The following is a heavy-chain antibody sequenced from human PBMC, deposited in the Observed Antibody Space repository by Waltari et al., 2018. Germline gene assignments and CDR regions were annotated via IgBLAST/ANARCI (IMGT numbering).Heavy chain of an antibody. CDR2: TYYKSKGYN. V-gene: IGHV6-1*01. Sequence: QVQLQQSGPGLVKPSQTLSLTCAISGDSVSINSAAWTWISPSPSRCLEWLGRTYYKSKGYNDYAVSVKSRITINPDTSKNQFALQLNSVTPEDTAVYYCAREMTMGRGVSPPNFDYWGQGTLVTVSS. D-gene: IGHD3-10*01. J-gene: IGHJ4*02. CDR3: AREMTMGRGVSPPNFDY. CDR1: GDSVSINSAA.